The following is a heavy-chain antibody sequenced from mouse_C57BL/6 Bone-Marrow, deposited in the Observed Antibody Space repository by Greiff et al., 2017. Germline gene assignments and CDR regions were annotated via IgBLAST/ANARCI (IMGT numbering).Heavy chain of an antibody. CDR3: ARAYYGREYFDY. Sequence: QVQLQQSGPELVKPGASVQISCKASGYAFSSSWMNWVKQRPGTGLEWIGRIYPGDGDTNYNGKFKGKATLTADNSSSTAYLHLSTLTSEDSAVYFCARAYYGREYFDYWGQGTTLTVSS. J-gene: IGHJ2*01. CDR2: IYPGDGDT. CDR1: GYAFSSSW. D-gene: IGHD1-1*01. V-gene: IGHV1-82*01.